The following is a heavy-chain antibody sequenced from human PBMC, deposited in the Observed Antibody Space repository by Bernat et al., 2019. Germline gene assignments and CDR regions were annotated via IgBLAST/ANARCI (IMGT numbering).Heavy chain of an antibody. CDR3: VKDTDY. V-gene: IGHV3-7*03. J-gene: IGHJ4*02. CDR1: GFTFRSSW. Sequence: EVQLVESGGGLVQPGGSLTLSCAASGFTFRSSWMRWIRQAPGKELEWVANIKQDGTEIYYVDAVKGRFTISRDNAKNSLYLQMNSLRAEDTAVYYCVKDTDYWGQGTLVTVSS. CDR2: IKQDGTEI.